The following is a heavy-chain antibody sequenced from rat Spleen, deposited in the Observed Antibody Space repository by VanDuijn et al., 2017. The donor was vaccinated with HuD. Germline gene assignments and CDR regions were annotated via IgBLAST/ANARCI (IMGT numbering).Heavy chain of an antibody. V-gene: IGHV5-29*01. J-gene: IGHJ1*01. D-gene: IGHD2-7*01. Sequence: EVQLVESDGGLVQPGRSLKLSCVASGFTFSDYYMAWVRQAPTKGLEWVATISYDGTCTYYRDSVKGRFTISRDNAKSTLYLQMDSLRSEDTATYYCARQGYLRDWYFDFWGPGTMVTVSS. CDR2: ISYDGTCT. CDR3: ARQGYLRDWYFDF. CDR1: GFTFSDYY.